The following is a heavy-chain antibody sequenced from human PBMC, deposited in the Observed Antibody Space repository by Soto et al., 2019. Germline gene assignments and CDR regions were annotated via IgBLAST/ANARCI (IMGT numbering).Heavy chain of an antibody. CDR2: IYWDDDK. CDR3: AHRRVGLYGMDV. V-gene: IGHV2-5*02. J-gene: IGHJ6*02. Sequence: QITLKESGPTLVKPTQTLTLTCTFSGFSLSTSGVGVGWIRQPPGKALEWLALIYWDDDKRYSPSLKSRLTIAKDTTKNQVVRTMTNMDPVDTATYYCAHRRVGLYGMDVWGQGTTVTVSS. D-gene: IGHD1-26*01. CDR1: GFSLSTSGVG.